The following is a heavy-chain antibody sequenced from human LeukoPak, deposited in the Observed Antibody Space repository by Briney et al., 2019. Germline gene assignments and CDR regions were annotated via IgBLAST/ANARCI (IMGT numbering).Heavy chain of an antibody. D-gene: IGHD2-2*01. CDR3: TRNGRGCSSTSCYAGRFDP. CDR2: VTSQAFGGRI. V-gene: IGHV3-49*04. Sequence: GGSLRLSRTASGFNFGAYAMSWVRQAPGKGREWVGFVTSQAFGGRIEYAASVRGRFTISRDDSKSTAYLQMNSLKTEDTAVYFCTRNGRGCSSTSCYAGRFDPWGQGTQVTVSS. CDR1: GFNFGAYA. J-gene: IGHJ5*02.